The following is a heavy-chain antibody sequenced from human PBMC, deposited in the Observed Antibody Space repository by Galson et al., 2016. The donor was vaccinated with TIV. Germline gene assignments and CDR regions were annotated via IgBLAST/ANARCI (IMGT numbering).Heavy chain of an antibody. Sequence: SLRLSCAASGLSVSINYMTWVRQAPGKGLEWVSVISDGGNTYYPDSVKGRFTISRDNSKTTRYLQMNSLRGEDTAVDYCARDRIVDATYYYYYYGMDVWGQGTAVTVSS. CDR2: ISDGGNT. D-gene: IGHD1-26*01. CDR1: GLSVSINY. J-gene: IGHJ6*02. CDR3: ARDRIVDATYYYYYYGMDV. V-gene: IGHV3-66*02.